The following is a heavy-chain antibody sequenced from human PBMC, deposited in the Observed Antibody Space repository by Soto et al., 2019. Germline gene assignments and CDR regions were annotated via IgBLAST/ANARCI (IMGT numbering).Heavy chain of an antibody. J-gene: IGHJ4*02. CDR3: TRGGSGTYHV. CDR2: TYSRGNP. Sequence: QVQLQESGPGLVKPSQTLTLTCTVSDDSLPGGGYFWTWIRQVPGKCLEWLGSTYSRGNPFYNPSLTSRGTISLGPSQRRVALRVTSGTGADAGIYFCTRGGSGTYHVWGQGTLVIVSS. CDR1: DDSLPGGGYF. D-gene: IGHD3-10*01. V-gene: IGHV4-31*02.